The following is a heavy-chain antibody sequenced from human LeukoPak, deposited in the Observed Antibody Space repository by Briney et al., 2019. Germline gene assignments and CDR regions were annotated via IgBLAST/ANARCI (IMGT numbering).Heavy chain of an antibody. CDR1: GFTFSSYS. J-gene: IGHJ4*02. D-gene: IGHD3-10*01. Sequence: AGSLTLSCAASGFTFSSYSMNWVRQAPGKGLEWVSYISSDSRTIYYADSVKGRFTISRDNAKNSLYLQMKSLRDEDTAVYYCARYGSGTYYITSSFDYWGQGTLVTVSS. CDR3: ARYGSGTYYITSSFDY. CDR2: ISSDSRTI. V-gene: IGHV3-48*02.